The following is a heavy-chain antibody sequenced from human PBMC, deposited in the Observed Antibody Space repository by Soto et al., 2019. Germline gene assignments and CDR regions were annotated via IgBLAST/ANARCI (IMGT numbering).Heavy chain of an antibody. J-gene: IGHJ6*02. CDR3: AAPRDEYGSGVSWFTYGMDI. CDR2: LDGAGGST. CDR1: GFTFSDYD. V-gene: IGHV3-23*01. D-gene: IGHD3-10*01. Sequence: SLRLSCLASGFTFSDYDMTWVRHVPGRGLEWVASLDGAGGSTYYADSVRGRFTISRDNSQNTLFLQMKRLTVDDTAIYYCAAPRDEYGSGVSWFTYGMDIWGQGTTVTVTS.